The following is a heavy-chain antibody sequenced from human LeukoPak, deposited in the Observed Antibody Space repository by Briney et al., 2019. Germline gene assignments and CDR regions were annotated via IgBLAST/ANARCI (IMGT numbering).Heavy chain of an antibody. CDR3: TRVPRGGTYFDY. CDR2: SRNKANFYTT. CDR1: GLTFTNAR. Sequence: GGSLRLSCAASGLTFTNARMNWVRQAPGKGLEWVGRSRNKANFYTTEYAASVKARFTISRDDSKNSLDLQMNSLKTEDTAVYYCTRVPRGGTYFDYWGQGTLVTVSS. D-gene: IGHD1-26*01. J-gene: IGHJ4*02. V-gene: IGHV3-72*01.